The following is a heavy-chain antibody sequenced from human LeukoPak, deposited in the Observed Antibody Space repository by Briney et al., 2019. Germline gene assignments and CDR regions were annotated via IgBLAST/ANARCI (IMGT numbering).Heavy chain of an antibody. V-gene: IGHV3-48*03. CDR2: FSSSGSTI. D-gene: IGHD6-19*01. J-gene: IGHJ6*02. Sequence: PGGSLRLSCAASGFTFSSYETNWVRQAPGKGLEWVSYFSSSGSTIYYADSVKGRFTISRDNAKNSLYLQMNSLRAEDTAVYYCARLFSESSGWYLPLHRYSRYYYGMDVWGQGTTVTVSS. CDR3: ARLFSESSGWYLPLHRYSRYYYGMDV. CDR1: GFTFSSYE.